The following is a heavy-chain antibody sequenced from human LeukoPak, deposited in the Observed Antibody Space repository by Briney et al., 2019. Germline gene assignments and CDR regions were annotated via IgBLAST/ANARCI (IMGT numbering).Heavy chain of an antibody. D-gene: IGHD1-14*01. CDR2: IYHSGST. CDR1: GGSVSSSNW. Sequence: SETLSLTCAVSGGSVSSSNWWSWVRQPPGKGLEWIGEIYHSGSTNYNPSLKSRVTISVDKSKNQFSLKLSSVTAADTAVYYCARDRTIESGGHHYYYGMDVWGQGTTVTVSS. J-gene: IGHJ6*02. CDR3: ARDRTIESGGHHYYYGMDV. V-gene: IGHV4-4*02.